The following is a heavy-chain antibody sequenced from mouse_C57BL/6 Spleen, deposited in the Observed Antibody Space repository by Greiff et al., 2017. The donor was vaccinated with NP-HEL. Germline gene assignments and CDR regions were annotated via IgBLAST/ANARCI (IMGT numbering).Heavy chain of an antibody. V-gene: IGHV1-69*01. CDR1: GYTFTSYW. CDR3: ARGNYDYPYYFDY. J-gene: IGHJ2*01. CDR2: IDPSDSYT. Sequence: QVQLKQPGAELVMPGASVKLSCKASGYTFTSYWMHWVKQRPGQGLEWIGEIDPSDSYTNYNQKFKGKSTLTVDKSSSTAYMQLSSLTSEDSAVYYCARGNYDYPYYFDYWGQGTTLTVSS. D-gene: IGHD2-4*01.